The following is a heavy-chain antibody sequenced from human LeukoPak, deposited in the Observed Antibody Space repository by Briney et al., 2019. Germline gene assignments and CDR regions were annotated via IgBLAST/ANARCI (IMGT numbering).Heavy chain of an antibody. J-gene: IGHJ4*02. CDR1: GFTFDDYA. D-gene: IGHD6-19*01. CDR2: ISWNSGSI. CDR3: AKDAQYSSGWYSD. Sequence: GGSLRLSCAASGFTFDDYAMHWVRQAPGKGLEWVSGISWNSGSIGYADSVKGRFTISRDNAKSSLYLQMNSLRAEDTALYYCAKDAQYSSGWYSDWGQGTLVTVSS. V-gene: IGHV3-9*01.